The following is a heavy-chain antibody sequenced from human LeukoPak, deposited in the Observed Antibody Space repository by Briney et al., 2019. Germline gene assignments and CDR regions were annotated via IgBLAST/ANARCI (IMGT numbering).Heavy chain of an antibody. J-gene: IGHJ5*02. CDR1: GGSISSSSYY. V-gene: IGHV4-39*07. Sequence: SETLSLTCTVSGGSISSSSYYWGWIRQPPGKGLEWIGSIYYSGSTYYNPSLKSRVSMSVDTSKNQFSLKLSSVTAADTAVYYCARDQVDFWSGYYRWSWFDPWGQGTLVTVSS. CDR3: ARDQVDFWSGYYRWSWFDP. CDR2: IYYSGST. D-gene: IGHD3-3*01.